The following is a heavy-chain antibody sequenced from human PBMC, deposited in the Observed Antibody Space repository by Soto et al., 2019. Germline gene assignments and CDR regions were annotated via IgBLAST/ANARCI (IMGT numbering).Heavy chain of an antibody. CDR3: AGTSGYMDV. J-gene: IGHJ6*03. CDR2: IYYSGST. CDR1: GGSISSYY. D-gene: IGHD3-10*01. Sequence: PSETLSLTCTVSGGSISSYYWSWIRQPPGKGLEWIGYIYYSGSTNYNPSLKSRVTISVDTSKNQFSLKLSSVTAADTAVYYCAGTSGYMDVWGKGTTVTVSS. V-gene: IGHV4-59*08.